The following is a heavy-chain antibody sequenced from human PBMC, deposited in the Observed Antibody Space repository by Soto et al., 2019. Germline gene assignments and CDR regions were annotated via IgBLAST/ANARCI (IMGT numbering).Heavy chain of an antibody. Sequence: PGGSLRLSCAASGFTFSNAWISWVRQAPGKGLEWVGRIKSKTDGGTTDYAVPVKGRFTISRDDSKNTVYLQMNSLKTENTAVYYCTTGRLETIFGVLSNYWGQGTLVTVS. CDR2: IKSKTDGGTT. CDR3: TTGRLETIFGVLSNY. V-gene: IGHV3-15*01. D-gene: IGHD3-3*01. CDR1: GFTFSNAW. J-gene: IGHJ4*02.